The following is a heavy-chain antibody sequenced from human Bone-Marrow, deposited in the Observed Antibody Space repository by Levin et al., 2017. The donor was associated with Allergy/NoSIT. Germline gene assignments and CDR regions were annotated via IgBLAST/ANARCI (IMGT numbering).Heavy chain of an antibody. D-gene: IGHD2-2*01. CDR3: AREAGEYCISTSCYPPPFDY. Sequence: PSQTLSLTCTVSGGSISSSSYYWGWIRQPPGKGLEWIGSIYYSGSTYYNPSLKSRVTISVDTSKNQFSLKLSSVTAADTAVYYCAREAGEYCISTSCYPPPFDYWGQGTLVTVSS. CDR2: IYYSGST. J-gene: IGHJ4*02. V-gene: IGHV4-39*07. CDR1: GGSISSSSYY.